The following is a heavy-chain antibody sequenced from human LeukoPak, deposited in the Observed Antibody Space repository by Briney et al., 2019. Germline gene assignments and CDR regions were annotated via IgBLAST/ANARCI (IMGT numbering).Heavy chain of an antibody. V-gene: IGHV4-38-2*01. Sequence: SETLSLTCAVSGYSISSGYYWGWIRQPPGKGLEWIGSIFHSGSTYYNPSLKSRVTISVDTSKNQFSLKLSSVTAADTAVYYCARRSDNDDSSVGYFDYWGQGTLVTVSS. J-gene: IGHJ4*02. CDR3: ARRSDNDDSSVGYFDY. D-gene: IGHD3-22*01. CDR2: IFHSGST. CDR1: GYSISSGYY.